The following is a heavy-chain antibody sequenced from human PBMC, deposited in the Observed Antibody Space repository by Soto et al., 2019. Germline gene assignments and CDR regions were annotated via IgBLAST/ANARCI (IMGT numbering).Heavy chain of an antibody. J-gene: IGHJ4*02. CDR2: ISSSGSTI. CDR3: ARGRGATRRFDY. V-gene: IGHV3-48*03. Sequence: LRLSCAASGFTFSSYEMNWVRQAPGKGLEWVSYISSSGSTIYYADSVKGRFTISRDNAKNSLYLQMNSLRAEDTAVYYCARGRGATRRFDYWGQGTLVTVSS. CDR1: GFTFSSYE. D-gene: IGHD1-26*01.